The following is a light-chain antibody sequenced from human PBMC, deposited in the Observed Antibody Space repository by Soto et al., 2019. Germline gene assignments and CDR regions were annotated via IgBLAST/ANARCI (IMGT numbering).Light chain of an antibody. CDR3: QQYNNWPLT. CDR2: GAS. J-gene: IGKJ1*01. CDR1: QSVGSN. V-gene: IGKV3-15*01. Sequence: EIVMTQSPATLSVSPGERATLSCRASQSVGSNLAWHQQKPGQAPRLLIYGASTRATGIPARFSGSGSGTEFTLTISSLQSEDFAVYYCQQYNNWPLTFGQGTKVDIK.